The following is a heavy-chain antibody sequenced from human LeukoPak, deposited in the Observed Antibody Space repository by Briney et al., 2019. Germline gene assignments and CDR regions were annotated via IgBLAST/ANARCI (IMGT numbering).Heavy chain of an antibody. Sequence: SDTLSLTCAVSGYSISSSNWWGWIRQPPGKGLEWIGYIYYSGSIYYNPSLKSRVTMSVDTSKNQFSLKLSSVTAVDTAVYYCARNLPGYCSSTSCTTGAFDIWGQRTMVTVSS. CDR1: GYSISSSNW. J-gene: IGHJ3*02. V-gene: IGHV4-28*05. D-gene: IGHD2-2*01. CDR3: ARNLPGYCSSTSCTTGAFDI. CDR2: IYYSGSI.